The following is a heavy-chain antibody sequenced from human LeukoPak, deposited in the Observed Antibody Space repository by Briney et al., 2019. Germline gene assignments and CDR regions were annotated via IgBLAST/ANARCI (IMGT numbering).Heavy chain of an antibody. D-gene: IGHD2-2*01. J-gene: IGHJ4*02. CDR2: IFHSGIT. V-gene: IGHV4-38-2*01. CDR1: GFSISSGYF. CDR3: ARRISTRRGETCSSTSCYFDY. Sequence: SETLSPTCAVSGFSISSGYFWAWIRQSPGQGLEWIGSIFHSGITYYNPSLKSRITISVDTSKNQFSLRLSSVTAADTAVYYCARRISTRRGETCSSTSCYFDYWGQGTLVTVSS.